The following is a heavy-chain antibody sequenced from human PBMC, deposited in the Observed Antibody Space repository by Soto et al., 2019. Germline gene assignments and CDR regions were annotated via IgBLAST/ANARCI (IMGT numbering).Heavy chain of an antibody. CDR1: GFTFNIYW. CDR3: ARDNWNSY. D-gene: IGHD1-1*01. CDR2: IDNDGSAT. Sequence: GGSLRLSCVASGFTFNIYWMHWARQAPGKGLEWVSRIDNDGSATTYADSVKGRFTISRDNAKNTLFLQMNTLRVDDTAVYYCARDNWNSYWGQGTLVTVSS. J-gene: IGHJ4*02. V-gene: IGHV3-74*01.